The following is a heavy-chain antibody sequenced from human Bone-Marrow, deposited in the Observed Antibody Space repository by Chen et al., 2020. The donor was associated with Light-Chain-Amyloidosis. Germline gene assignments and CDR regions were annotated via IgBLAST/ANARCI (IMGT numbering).Heavy chain of an antibody. CDR1: GFTFRSYG. J-gene: IGHJ6*02. D-gene: IGHD5-12*01. Sequence: QEQLVESGGGVVQPGTSLRLSCAASGFTFRSYGMHWVRQAPGKGLEWVAGISYDGSNKYDXAXVKGRFTXXXXXXXXXXXXXXXXXXXXXXXXXXXXRXSRKGGYNYAHYFGMDVWGQGTTVTVSS. V-gene: IGHV3-30*03. CDR3: XRXSRKGGYNYAHYFGMDV. CDR2: ISYDGSNK.